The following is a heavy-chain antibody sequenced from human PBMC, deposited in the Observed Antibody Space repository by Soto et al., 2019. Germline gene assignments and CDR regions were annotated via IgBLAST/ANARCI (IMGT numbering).Heavy chain of an antibody. CDR1: GDSINNGDCY. CDR2: IYYSGTK. J-gene: IGHJ3*02. V-gene: IGHV4-31*03. Sequence: QVQLQESGPGLVKPSQTLSLTCTVSGDSINNGDCYWSWLRQLPGKVMEWIGSIYYSGTKYYNPSLKTRVSMSVDTSKNQFSLNLTSVTAADTAVYYCAREKEDDSGDYNAFDIWGQGTVVTVSS. CDR3: AREKEDDSGDYNAFDI. D-gene: IGHD4-17*01.